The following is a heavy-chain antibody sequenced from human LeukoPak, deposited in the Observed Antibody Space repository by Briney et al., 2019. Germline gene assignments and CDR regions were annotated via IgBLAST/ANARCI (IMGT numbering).Heavy chain of an antibody. V-gene: IGHV3-20*04. CDR3: ARGSSWYRFDY. Sequence: GGSLRLSCAASGFTFDDYGMSWVRQAPGKGLEWVSGINWSGGSTGYADSVKGRFTISRDNAKNSLYLQMNSLRAEDTALYYCARGSSWYRFDYWGQGTLVTVSS. D-gene: IGHD6-13*01. CDR1: GFTFDDYG. CDR2: INWSGGST. J-gene: IGHJ4*02.